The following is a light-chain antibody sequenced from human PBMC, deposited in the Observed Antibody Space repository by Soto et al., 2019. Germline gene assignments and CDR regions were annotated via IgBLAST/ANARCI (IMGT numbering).Light chain of an antibody. CDR3: QQYGSSGT. J-gene: IGKJ1*01. V-gene: IGKV3-20*01. CDR2: GAS. Sequence: EIVLTQSPCTLTLSPGERATLSCRASQSVSNNYLAWYQQKPGHAPSLLIYGASNRATGIPDRLSGSGSGTDFTLTISRLDPEDFAVYYCQQYGSSGTFGQGTKVDNK. CDR1: QSVSNNY.